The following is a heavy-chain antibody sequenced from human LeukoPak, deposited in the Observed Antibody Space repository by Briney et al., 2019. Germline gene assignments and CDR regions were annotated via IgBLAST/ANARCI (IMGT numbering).Heavy chain of an antibody. Sequence: SQTLSLTCTVSGGSISSDDYYWSWIRQPPGKGREWIGYIYYSGSTYYNPSLKSRVTISVDTSKNQFSLKLSSVTAADTAVYYCARVDLYSSSWRASNWFDPWGQGTLVTVSS. CDR1: GGSISSDDYY. D-gene: IGHD6-13*01. J-gene: IGHJ5*02. V-gene: IGHV4-30-4*01. CDR3: ARVDLYSSSWRASNWFDP. CDR2: IYYSGST.